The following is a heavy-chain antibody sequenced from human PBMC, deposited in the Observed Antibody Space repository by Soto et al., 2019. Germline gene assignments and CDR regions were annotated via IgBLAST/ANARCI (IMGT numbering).Heavy chain of an antibody. CDR1: GGTFSSYA. J-gene: IGHJ4*02. CDR3: ASPLRYYDSSGYSLGY. D-gene: IGHD3-22*01. CDR2: IIPIFGTA. Sequence: SVKVSCKASGGTFSSYAISWVRQAPGQGLEWMGGIIPIFGTANYAQKFQGRVTITADKSTSTAYMELSSLRSEDTAVYYCASPLRYYDSSGYSLGYWGQGTLVTVSS. V-gene: IGHV1-69*06.